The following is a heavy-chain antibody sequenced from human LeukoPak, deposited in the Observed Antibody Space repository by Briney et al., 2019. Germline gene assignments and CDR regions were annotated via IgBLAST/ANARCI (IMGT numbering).Heavy chain of an antibody. CDR1: GGSMSSHY. J-gene: IGHJ6*02. CDR3: ARMDV. CDR2: INHSGST. V-gene: IGHV4-34*01. Sequence: SETLSLTCTVSGGSMSSHYWSWIRQPPGKGLEWIGEINHSGSTNYNPSLKSRVTISVDTSKNQFSLKLSSVTAADTAVYYCARMDVWGQGTTVTVSS.